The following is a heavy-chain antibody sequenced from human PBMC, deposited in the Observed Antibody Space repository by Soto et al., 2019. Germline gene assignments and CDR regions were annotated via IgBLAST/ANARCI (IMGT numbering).Heavy chain of an antibody. CDR2: IFSNDAK. J-gene: IGHJ2*01. V-gene: IGHV2-26*01. Sequence: QVTLKESGPVLVKPTETLTLTCTVSGFSLRNTRMGVSWIRQSPGKALEWLAHIFSNDAKSYSPSLKSRLAISRDTSKSQVVLTMTNVAPVYTATYYCARSLYVDYVHWYFDLWGRGTLVTVSS. CDR3: ARSLYVDYVHWYFDL. CDR1: GFSLRNTRMG. D-gene: IGHD4-17*01.